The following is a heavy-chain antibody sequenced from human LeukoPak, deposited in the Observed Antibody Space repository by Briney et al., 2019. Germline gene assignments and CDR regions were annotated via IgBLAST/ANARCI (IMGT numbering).Heavy chain of an antibody. CDR2: ISYDGSNK. CDR3: ANIAVGATSPDY. Sequence: GGSLRLSCAASGFTFSSYGMHWVRQAPGKGLEWVAVISYDGSNKYYADSVKGRFTISRDNSKNTLYLQMNSLRAEDTAVYYCANIAVGATSPDYWGQGTLVTVSS. D-gene: IGHD6-19*01. V-gene: IGHV3-30*18. CDR1: GFTFSSYG. J-gene: IGHJ4*02.